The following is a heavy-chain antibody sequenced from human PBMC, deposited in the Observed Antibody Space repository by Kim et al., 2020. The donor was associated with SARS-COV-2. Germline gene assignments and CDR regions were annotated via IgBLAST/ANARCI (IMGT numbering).Heavy chain of an antibody. CDR1: DGSISSYY. V-gene: IGHV4-59*01. D-gene: IGHD6-19*01. CDR2: IYYSGST. CDR3: ARDVTLGSGWYRYWYFDL. J-gene: IGHJ2*01. Sequence: SETLSLTCTVSDGSISSYYWSWIRQPPGKGLEWIGYIYYSGSTNYNPSLKSRVTISVDTSKNQFSLKLSSVTAADTAVYYCARDVTLGSGWYRYWYFDLWGRGTLVTVSS.